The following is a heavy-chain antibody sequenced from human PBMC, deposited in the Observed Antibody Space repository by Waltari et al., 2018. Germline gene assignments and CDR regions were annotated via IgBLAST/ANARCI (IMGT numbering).Heavy chain of an antibody. J-gene: IGHJ1*01. V-gene: IGHV1-18*01. D-gene: IGHD6-6*01. CDR3: AREPNRYSSSSGYFQH. CDR1: GDTFTSSG. Sequence: QVQLVQSGAEVKKPGSSVKVSCKASGDTFTSSGISGVGQAPGQGLEWMGWISAYNGNTNYAQKLQGRVTMTTDTSTSTAYMELRSLRSDDTAVYYCAREPNRYSSSSGYFQHWGQGTLVTVSS. CDR2: ISAYNGNT.